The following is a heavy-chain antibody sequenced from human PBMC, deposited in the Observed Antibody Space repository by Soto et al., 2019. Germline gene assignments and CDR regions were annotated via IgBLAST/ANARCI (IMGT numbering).Heavy chain of an antibody. J-gene: IGHJ4*02. CDR3: ARDFSDSSGCFDY. CDR2: INSDGSST. CDR1: GFSFSSCW. Sequence: PGGSLRLSCAASGFSFSSCWMHWVRQAPGKGLVWVSRINSDGSSTSYADSVKGRFTISRDNAKNTLYLQMNSLRAEDTAVYYCARDFSDSSGCFDYWGQGTLVTVSS. V-gene: IGHV3-74*01. D-gene: IGHD6-19*01.